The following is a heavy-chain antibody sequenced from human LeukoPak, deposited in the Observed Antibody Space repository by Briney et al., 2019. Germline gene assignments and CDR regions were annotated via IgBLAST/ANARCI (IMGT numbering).Heavy chain of an antibody. CDR2: IYYSGST. CDR3: ARLGKVRSTTVTSDY. D-gene: IGHD4-17*01. J-gene: IGHJ4*02. Sequence: SETLSLTCTVSGGSISSYYWSWIRQPPGKGLEWIGYIYYSGSTNYNPSLKSRVTISVDTSKNQFSLKLSSVTAADTAVYYCARLGKVRSTTVTSDYWGQGTLVTVSS. CDR1: GGSISSYY. V-gene: IGHV4-59*12.